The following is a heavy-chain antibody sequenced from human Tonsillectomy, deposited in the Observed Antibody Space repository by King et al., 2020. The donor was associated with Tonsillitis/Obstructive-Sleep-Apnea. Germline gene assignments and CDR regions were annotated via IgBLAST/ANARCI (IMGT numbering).Heavy chain of an antibody. V-gene: IGHV3-15*07. CDR2: IKSEADGGAT. Sequence: VQLVESGGGLVKPGGSLRLSCAASGFIFSNAWMNWVRQAPGKGLEWVGHIKSEADGGATDHAAHVKDRFTISRDDSKNTVYLQMKSLKTEDTAVYYCTTPYCNTNRCGMDVWGQGTTVTVSS. D-gene: IGHD2/OR15-2a*01. CDR3: TTPYCNTNRCGMDV. J-gene: IGHJ6*02. CDR1: GFIFSNAW.